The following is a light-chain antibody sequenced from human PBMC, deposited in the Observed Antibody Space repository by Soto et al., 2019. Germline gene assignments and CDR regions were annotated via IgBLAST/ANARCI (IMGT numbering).Light chain of an antibody. CDR3: QTWDTGIVV. J-gene: IGLJ2*01. CDR1: SGHGNYV. Sequence: QSVLTQSPSASASLGASVKLSCTLSSGHGNYVIAWHQQQPEKGPRYLMKVKSDGSHNKGDGIPDRFSGSSSGAERYLVIFSLQSEDEADYYCQTWDTGIVVFGGGTKVTVL. V-gene: IGLV4-69*01. CDR2: VKSDGSH.